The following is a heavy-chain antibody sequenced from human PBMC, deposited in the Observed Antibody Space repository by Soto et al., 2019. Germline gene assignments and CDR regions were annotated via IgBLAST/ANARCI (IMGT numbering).Heavy chain of an antibody. V-gene: IGHV3-11*01. J-gene: IGHJ4*01. CDR2: INPRGETR. CDR1: GFTFSDYY. D-gene: IGHD3-22*01. Sequence: GGSLRLSCAASGFTFSDYYMNWIRQAPGQGLEWLSFINPRGETRYIADSIRGRFTFSRDNARRSLYVQMNSLRAEDTAVYYCARSGLTLIEILAYWGHGTMVTASA. CDR3: ARSGLTLIEILAY.